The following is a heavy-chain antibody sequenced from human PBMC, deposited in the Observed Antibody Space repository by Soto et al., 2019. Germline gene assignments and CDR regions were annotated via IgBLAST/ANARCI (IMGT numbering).Heavy chain of an antibody. J-gene: IGHJ6*02. CDR2: IDPSDSYT. CDR1: GYSFTSYW. CDR3: AILYCSGGSCPKNYYGMDV. Sequence: GESLKISCKGSGYSFTSYWISWVRQMPGKGLEWMGRIDPSDSYTNHSPSFQGHVTISADKSISTAYLQWSSLKASDTAMYYCAILYCSGGSCPKNYYGMDVWGQGTTVTVSS. D-gene: IGHD2-15*01. V-gene: IGHV5-10-1*01.